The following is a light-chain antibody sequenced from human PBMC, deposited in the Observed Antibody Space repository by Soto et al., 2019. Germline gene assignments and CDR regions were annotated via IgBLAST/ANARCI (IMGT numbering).Light chain of an antibody. CDR3: QQRSSSIT. CDR1: QSVSSY. V-gene: IGKV3-11*01. CDR2: DAS. Sequence: EIVLTQSPATLSLSPGERATLSCRASQSVSSYLAWYQQKPGQAPRLLIYDASNRATGIPAGFSGSGSGTDFSLTISSLEPEDFAVYYCQQRSSSITFGQGTKVDI. J-gene: IGKJ1*01.